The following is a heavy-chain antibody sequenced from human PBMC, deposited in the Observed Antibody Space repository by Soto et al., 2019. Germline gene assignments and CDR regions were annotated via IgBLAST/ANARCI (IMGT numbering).Heavy chain of an antibody. V-gene: IGHV3-33*01. Sequence: QVQVVESGGGVVQPGRSLTVSCTASGFTLSSFGMHWIRQAPGKGLEWVALSWFDGSKSYYADSVKGRFTVSRARDMLFLQMNSLRDEDTAVYFCARDLGYSSTRPSYWGQGTLVTVSS. CDR2: SWFDGSKS. D-gene: IGHD6-13*01. CDR3: ARDLGYSSTRPSY. J-gene: IGHJ4*02. CDR1: GFTLSSFG.